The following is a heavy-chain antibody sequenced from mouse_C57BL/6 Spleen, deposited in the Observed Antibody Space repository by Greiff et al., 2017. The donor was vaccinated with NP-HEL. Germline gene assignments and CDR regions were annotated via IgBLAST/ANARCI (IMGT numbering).Heavy chain of an antibody. V-gene: IGHV1-82*01. J-gene: IGHJ1*03. Sequence: QVTLKVSGPELVKPGASVKISCKASGYAFSSSWMNWVKQRPGKGLEWIGRIYPGDGDTNYNGKFKGKATLTADKSSSTAYMQLSSLTSEDSAVYFCARSLLPWDFDVWGTGTTVTVSS. D-gene: IGHD2-10*01. CDR3: ARSLLPWDFDV. CDR2: IYPGDGDT. CDR1: GYAFSSSW.